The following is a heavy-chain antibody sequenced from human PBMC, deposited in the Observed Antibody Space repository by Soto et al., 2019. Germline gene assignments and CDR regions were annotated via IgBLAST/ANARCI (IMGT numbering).Heavy chain of an antibody. CDR1: VFTFSSYA. Sequence: GSLRLSCAASVFTFSSYAMSWVRQAPGKGLEWVSAISGSGGSTYYADSVKGRFTISRDNSKNTLYLQMNSLRAEDTAVYYCAKDAYRGDSSSWYSGPYYFDYWGQGTLVTVSS. J-gene: IGHJ4*02. D-gene: IGHD6-13*01. CDR3: AKDAYRGDSSSWYSGPYYFDY. V-gene: IGHV3-23*01. CDR2: ISGSGGST.